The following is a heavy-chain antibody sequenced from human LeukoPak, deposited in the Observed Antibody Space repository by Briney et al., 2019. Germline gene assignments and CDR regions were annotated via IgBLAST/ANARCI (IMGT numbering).Heavy chain of an antibody. Sequence: SETLSLTCTVSGGSISTYYWTWIRQPPRKGLEWLGYIYYSGSPNYNPSLKSRVTISLDTSKNQFSLKLSSVTAADTAVYYFATRYYEILTGYYYFDYWGQGTLVTVSS. D-gene: IGHD3-9*01. V-gene: IGHV4-59*08. CDR2: IYYSGSP. J-gene: IGHJ4*02. CDR3: ATRYYEILTGYYYFDY. CDR1: GGSISTYY.